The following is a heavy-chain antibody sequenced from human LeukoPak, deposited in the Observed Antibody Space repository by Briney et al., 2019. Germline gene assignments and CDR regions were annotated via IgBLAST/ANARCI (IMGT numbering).Heavy chain of an antibody. D-gene: IGHD3-3*02. CDR1: GFTFSSNA. CDR2: IGSSTGSI. J-gene: IGHJ4*02. V-gene: IGHV3-23*01. CDR3: VKDLHFWSAGDY. Sequence: GGSLRLSCAASGFTFSSNAMSWVRQAPGKGLEWVSGIGSSTGSIHYADSVKDRFTISRDNAKNTLYLETNSLRAEDTAVYYCVKDLHFWSAGDYWGQGTLVTVYS.